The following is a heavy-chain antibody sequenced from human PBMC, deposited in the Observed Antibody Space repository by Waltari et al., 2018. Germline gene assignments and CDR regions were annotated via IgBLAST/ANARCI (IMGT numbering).Heavy chain of an antibody. J-gene: IGHJ4*02. CDR1: GGSISSGNYY. CDR2: IFYSGST. V-gene: IGHV4-30-4*01. D-gene: IGHD3-10*01. CDR3: ARIRGAGLLDY. Sequence: QVQLQESGPGLVKPSQTLSLTRTVSGGSISSGNYYWSWIRQSPGNGLELIGKIFYSGSTYYNPSLKSRLTISVDKSKNQFSLKMSSVTAADTAVYYCARIRGAGLLDYWGQGTLVTVSS.